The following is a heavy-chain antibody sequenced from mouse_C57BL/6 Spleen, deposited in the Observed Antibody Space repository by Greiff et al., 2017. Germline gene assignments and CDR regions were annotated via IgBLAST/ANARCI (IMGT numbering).Heavy chain of an antibody. D-gene: IGHD3-2*02. J-gene: IGHJ2*01. V-gene: IGHV1-26*01. CDR1: GYTFIDYY. Sequence: VQLQQSGPELVKPGASVKISCKASGYTFIDYYMNWVKQSHGKSLEWIGDINPNNGGTSYNQKFKGKATLTVDKSSSTAYMELRSLTSADSAVYYCAREAFFAYWGQGTTLTVSS. CDR2: INPNNGGT. CDR3: AREAFFAY.